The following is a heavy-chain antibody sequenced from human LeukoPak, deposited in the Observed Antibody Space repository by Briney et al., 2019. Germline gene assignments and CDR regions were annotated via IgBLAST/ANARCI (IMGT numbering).Heavy chain of an antibody. J-gene: IGHJ4*02. CDR3: TKGDSGWYPIDI. D-gene: IGHD6-19*01. CDR2: ISESDKAT. V-gene: IGHV3-23*01. Sequence: GGSLGLSCAASGFSLSNNAMSWVRQAPGKGLEWVSTISESDKATYYADSVRGRFTISGDISKNTLFLQMSSLRVEDTAVYYCTKGDSGWYPIDIWGQGALVTVSS. CDR1: GFSLSNNA.